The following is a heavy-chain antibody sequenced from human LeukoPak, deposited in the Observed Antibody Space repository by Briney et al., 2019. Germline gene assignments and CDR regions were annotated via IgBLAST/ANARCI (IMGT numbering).Heavy chain of an antibody. CDR3: ARAGAYRFDS. J-gene: IGHJ4*02. CDR1: GFTFSDYW. Sequence: GGSLRLSCAASGFTFSDYWMHWVRQAPGKGLVWVSIINTDTRGTYYADSVKGRFTISRDNAKNTLCLQMNSLTAEDTAVYYCARAGAYRFDSWGQGTLVTVSS. CDR2: INTDTRGT. D-gene: IGHD3-16*01. V-gene: IGHV3-74*01.